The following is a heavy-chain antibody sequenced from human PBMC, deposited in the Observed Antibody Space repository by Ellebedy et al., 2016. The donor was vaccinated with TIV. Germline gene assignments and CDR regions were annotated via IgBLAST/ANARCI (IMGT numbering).Heavy chain of an antibody. CDR1: GGSISSSSYY. Sequence: SETLSLTXTISGGSISSSSYYWGWIRQPPGKGLEWIGSIYYSGSTYYNPSLKSRVTISVDTSKNQFSLKLSSVTAADTAVYYCARRITGYSSSWYDNFDYWGQGTLVTVSS. V-gene: IGHV4-39*01. J-gene: IGHJ4*02. CDR3: ARRITGYSSSWYDNFDY. CDR2: IYYSGST. D-gene: IGHD6-13*01.